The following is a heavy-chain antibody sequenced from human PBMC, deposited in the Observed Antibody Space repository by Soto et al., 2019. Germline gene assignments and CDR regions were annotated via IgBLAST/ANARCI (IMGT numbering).Heavy chain of an antibody. D-gene: IGHD2-2*02. Sequence: GGSLRLSCAVSGFTFSNYWMEWVRQAPGKGLEWVSAISGSGGSTYYADSVKGRFTISRDNSKNTLYLQMNSLRAEDTAVYYCAKEDIVVVPAAIGVTYYYYGMDVWGQGTTVTVSS. CDR1: GFTFSNYW. CDR3: AKEDIVVVPAAIGVTYYYYGMDV. CDR2: ISGSGGST. J-gene: IGHJ6*02. V-gene: IGHV3-23*01.